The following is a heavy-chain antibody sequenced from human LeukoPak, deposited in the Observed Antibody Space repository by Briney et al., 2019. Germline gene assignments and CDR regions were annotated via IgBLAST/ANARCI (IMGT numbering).Heavy chain of an antibody. Sequence: SRGSLRLSCAASGFTFSSYSMNWVRQAPGKGLEWVSYISSSSSTIYYADSVKGRFTISRDNAKNSLYLQMNSLRAEDTAVYYCASGGTNFDYWGQGTLVTVSS. CDR2: ISSSSSTI. V-gene: IGHV3-48*04. J-gene: IGHJ4*02. D-gene: IGHD3-16*01. CDR1: GFTFSSYS. CDR3: ASGGTNFDY.